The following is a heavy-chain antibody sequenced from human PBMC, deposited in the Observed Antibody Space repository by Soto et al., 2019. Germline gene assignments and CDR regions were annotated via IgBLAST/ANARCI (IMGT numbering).Heavy chain of an antibody. V-gene: IGHV4-31*03. CDR1: VSSISSGGYY. CDR3: ARGHNWFDP. J-gene: IGHJ5*02. Sequence: SETLSLTCTVSVSSISSGGYYWSWIRQHPGKGLEWIGYIYYSGSTYYNPSLKSRVTISVDTSKNQFSLKLSSVIAADTAVYYCARGHNWFDPWGQGTLVTVSS. CDR2: IYYSGST.